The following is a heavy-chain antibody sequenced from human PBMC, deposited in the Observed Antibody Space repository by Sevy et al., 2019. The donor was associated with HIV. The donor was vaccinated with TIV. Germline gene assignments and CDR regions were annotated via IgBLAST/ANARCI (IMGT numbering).Heavy chain of an antibody. Sequence: GESLKISCKGSGYSFTSYWIGWVRQMPGKGLEWMGIIYPGDSDTRYSPSFQGQVTISADKSISTAYLQWSSLKASDTAMYYCAGHSGGYDSSGYYIDYWGQGTLVTVSS. CDR2: IYPGDSDT. CDR1: GYSFTSYW. D-gene: IGHD3-22*01. CDR3: AGHSGGYDSSGYYIDY. V-gene: IGHV5-51*01. J-gene: IGHJ4*02.